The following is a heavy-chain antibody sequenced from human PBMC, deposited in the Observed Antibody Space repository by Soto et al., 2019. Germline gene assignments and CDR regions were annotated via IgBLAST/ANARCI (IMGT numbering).Heavy chain of an antibody. CDR3: ARGGQDFWSGPFDY. CDR2: IDTSGST. J-gene: IGHJ4*02. V-gene: IGHV4-4*07. CDR1: GGSISKYY. Sequence: PSETLSLTCTVSGGSISKYYCNWIRQPAGKGLEWIGRIDTSGSTNYNPSLKSRVTMSVDTSKQEFSLKLSSVTAADTALYYCARGGQDFWSGPFDYWGRGALVTVSS. D-gene: IGHD3-3*01.